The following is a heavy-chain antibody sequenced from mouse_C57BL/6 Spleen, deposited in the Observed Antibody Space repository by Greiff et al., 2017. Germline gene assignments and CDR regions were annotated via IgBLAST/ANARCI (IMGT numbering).Heavy chain of an antibody. CDR3: TRSGELGPFAY. Sequence: VKLVESGAELVRPGASVTLSCKASGYTFTDYEMHWVKQTPVHGLEWIGAIDPETGGTAYNQKFKGKAILTADKSSSTAYMELRSLTSEDSAVYYCTRSGELGPFAYWGQGTLVTVSA. J-gene: IGHJ3*01. V-gene: IGHV1-15*01. CDR1: GYTFTDYE. D-gene: IGHD4-1*01. CDR2: IDPETGGT.